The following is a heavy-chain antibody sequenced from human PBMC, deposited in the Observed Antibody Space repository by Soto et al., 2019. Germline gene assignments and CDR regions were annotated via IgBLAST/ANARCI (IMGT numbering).Heavy chain of an antibody. CDR1: DDSINSDKYY. V-gene: IGHV4-39*01. CDR3: ARGATKRSRYFDL. J-gene: IGHJ2*01. Sequence: SETLSLTCSVSDDSINSDKYYWGWIRQPPGKGLEWIGSIYYRGNAYYNPSLQTRVTISLDKSKSQFSLKLNSVTAADTAVYYCARGATKRSRYFDLWGRGTLVTVSS. D-gene: IGHD1-26*01. CDR2: IYYRGNA.